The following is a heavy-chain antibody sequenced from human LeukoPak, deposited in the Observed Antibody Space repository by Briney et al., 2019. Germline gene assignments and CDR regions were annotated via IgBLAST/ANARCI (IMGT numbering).Heavy chain of an antibody. V-gene: IGHV1-24*01. CDR3: ATPPIVVVPAAPRQMWAFDI. CDR1: GYTLTELS. CDR2: FDPEDGET. J-gene: IGHJ3*02. Sequence: VASVEVSCKVSGYTLTELSMHWVRQAPGKGLEWMGGFDPEDGETIYAQKFQGRVTMTEDTSTDTAYMELSSLRSEDTAVYYCATPPIVVVPAAPRQMWAFDIWGQGTMVTVSS. D-gene: IGHD2-2*01.